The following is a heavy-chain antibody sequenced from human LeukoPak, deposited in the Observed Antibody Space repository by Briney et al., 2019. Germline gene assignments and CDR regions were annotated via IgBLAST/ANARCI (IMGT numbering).Heavy chain of an antibody. CDR1: GGSISSGSYY. V-gene: IGHV4-61*02. J-gene: IGHJ4*02. D-gene: IGHD3-22*01. CDR3: ARAPTRFGYYDSSGSYYFDY. CDR2: IYTSGST. Sequence: SQTLSLTCTVSGGSISSGSYYWSWIRQPAGKGLEWIGRIYTSGSTNYNPSLKSRVTISVDTSKNQFSLKLSSVTAADTAVYYCARAPTRFGYYDSSGSYYFDYWGQGTLVTVSS.